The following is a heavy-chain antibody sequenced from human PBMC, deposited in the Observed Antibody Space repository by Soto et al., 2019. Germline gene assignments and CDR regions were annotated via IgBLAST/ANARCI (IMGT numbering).Heavy chain of an antibody. CDR1: GYTFTSYD. J-gene: IGHJ3*02. CDR3: ARAWVDDAFDI. Sequence: ASVKVSCKASGYTFTSYDINWVRQATGQGLEWMGWMNPNSCYTGYAQNFQGRVNMNRNTSISTAYMELSSLRSEDTAVYYCARAWVDDAFDIWGQGTMVTVSS. V-gene: IGHV1-8*01. D-gene: IGHD1-26*01. CDR2: MNPNSCYT.